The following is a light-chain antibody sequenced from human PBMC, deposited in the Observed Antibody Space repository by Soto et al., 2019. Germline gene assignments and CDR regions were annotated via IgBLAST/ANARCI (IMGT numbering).Light chain of an antibody. CDR3: QQYNNWPPYT. Sequence: EIVMTQSPATLSVSPGARAPLSCRARQSVGSGLSWYQQKPDQAPRLLIYGASTRATGIPARFSGSGSGTEFTLTISSLQSEDYAVYYCQQYNNWPPYTFGQGTKVDIK. J-gene: IGKJ2*01. V-gene: IGKV3-15*01. CDR2: GAS. CDR1: QSVGSG.